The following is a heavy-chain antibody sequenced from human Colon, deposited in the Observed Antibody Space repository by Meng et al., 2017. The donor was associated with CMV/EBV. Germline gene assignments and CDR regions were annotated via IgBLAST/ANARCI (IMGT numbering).Heavy chain of an antibody. V-gene: IGHV3-66*02. CDR2: SYSAGPT. Sequence: GESLKISCAVSGLNIGSKWMSWVRQAPGKGLEWVAVSYSAGPTNYADFAKGRFTISRDNSKNTLYLQMNSLRPEDTAVYYCALSYGANQPFDSWGLGTLVTVSS. CDR1: GLNIGSKW. J-gene: IGHJ4*02. D-gene: IGHD4-17*01. CDR3: ALSYGANQPFDS.